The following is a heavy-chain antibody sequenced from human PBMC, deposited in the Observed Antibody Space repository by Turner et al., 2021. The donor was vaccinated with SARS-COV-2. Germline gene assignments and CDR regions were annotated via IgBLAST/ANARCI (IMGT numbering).Heavy chain of an antibody. V-gene: IGHV3-23*01. Sequence: EVQLLESGGGLVQPGGSLRLSCAASAFTFRSHGMNWVRQAPGRGLEGGSGIGANNDKTYYGESVRGRVTISRDNSKDTLYLQMNSLRVEDTAIYYCAKDRSWIGFDVWGQGTTVTVSS. CDR2: IGANNDKT. CDR3: AKDRSWIGFDV. J-gene: IGHJ6*02. CDR1: AFTFRSHG. D-gene: IGHD3-10*01.